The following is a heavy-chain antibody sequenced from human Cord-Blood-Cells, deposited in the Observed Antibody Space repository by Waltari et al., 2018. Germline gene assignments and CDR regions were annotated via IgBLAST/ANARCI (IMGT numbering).Heavy chain of an antibody. Sequence: QVQLVQSGAEVKKPGASVKVSCKASGYTFTGYYMNWVRQAPGQGLEWMGWINPNSGGTNYAQKFQGWVTMTRDTSISTAYMELSRLRSDDTAVYYCARDRNRAFWSGYYAFDIWGQGTMVTVSS. D-gene: IGHD3-3*01. V-gene: IGHV1-2*04. CDR2: INPNSGGT. CDR3: ARDRNRAFWSGYYAFDI. J-gene: IGHJ3*02. CDR1: GYTFTGYY.